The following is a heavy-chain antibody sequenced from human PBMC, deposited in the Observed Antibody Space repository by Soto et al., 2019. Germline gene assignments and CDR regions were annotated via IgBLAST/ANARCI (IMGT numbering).Heavy chain of an antibody. CDR1: GFTVSSYA. J-gene: IGHJ6*02. Sequence: EVQLLESGGGLVQHGGSLRLSCAASGFTVSSYAMSWVRQAPGKGLEWVSAISGSGGSTYYADSVKGRFTISRDNSKNTLYLQMNSLRAEDTAIYYCARYQLKGMDVWGQGTTVTVSS. V-gene: IGHV3-23*01. D-gene: IGHD2-2*01. CDR3: ARYQLKGMDV. CDR2: ISGSGGST.